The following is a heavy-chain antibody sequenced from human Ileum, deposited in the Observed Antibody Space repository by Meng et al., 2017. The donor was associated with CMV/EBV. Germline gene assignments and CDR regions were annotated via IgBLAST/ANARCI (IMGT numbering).Heavy chain of an antibody. CDR1: EFTFKGDV. V-gene: IGHV1-3*01. Sequence: KASEFTFKGDVIHCVRQAPGQSLEWMVWVNEDNGNTKYSKNFQSRLPITRDTSASTAYMELSSLISEDTAVYYCAICYDDSSPYLRTWGQGTLVTVSS. CDR3: AICYDDSSPYLRT. J-gene: IGHJ5*02. CDR2: VNEDNGNT. D-gene: IGHD3-22*01.